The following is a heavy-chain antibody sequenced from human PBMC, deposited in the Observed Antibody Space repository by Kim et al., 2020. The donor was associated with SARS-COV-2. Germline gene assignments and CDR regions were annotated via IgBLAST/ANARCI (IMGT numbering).Heavy chain of an antibody. CDR1: GYSFTSYW. CDR3: ARSKYYYDSSGYYSP. Sequence: GESLKISCKGSGYSFTSYWIGWVRQMPGKGLEWMGIIYPGDSDTRYSPPFQGQVTISADKSISTAYLQWSSLKASDTAMYYCARSKYYYDSSGYYSPWGQATLVTVSS. J-gene: IGHJ5*02. CDR2: IYPGDSDT. D-gene: IGHD3-22*01. V-gene: IGHV5-51*01.